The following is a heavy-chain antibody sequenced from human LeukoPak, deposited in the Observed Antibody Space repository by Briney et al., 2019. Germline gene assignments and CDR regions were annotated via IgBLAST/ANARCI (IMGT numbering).Heavy chain of an antibody. D-gene: IGHD3-22*01. CDR1: GGSISSYY. Sequence: SETLSLTCTVSGGSISSYYWSWIRQPPGKGLEWIGYIYYSGSTNYNPSLKSRVTISVDTSKNQFSLKLSSVTAADTAVYYCARGGYYDSSGYGADYWDQGTLVTVSS. CDR3: ARGGYYDSSGYGADY. V-gene: IGHV4-59*01. CDR2: IYYSGST. J-gene: IGHJ4*02.